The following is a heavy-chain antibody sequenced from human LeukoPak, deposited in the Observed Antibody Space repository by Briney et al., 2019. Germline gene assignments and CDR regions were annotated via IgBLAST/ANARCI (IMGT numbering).Heavy chain of an antibody. CDR1: GFTFSSYS. V-gene: IGHV3-21*01. D-gene: IGHD2-8*01. J-gene: IGHJ3*02. CDR3: ARGSNYAFDM. CDR2: ISSSSSYI. Sequence: GGSLRLSCAASGFTFSSYSMNWVRQAPGKGLEWVSSISSSSSYIYYADSVKGRFTISRDNAKNSLYLQMSSLRDDDTAVYYCARGSNYAFDMWGQGTLVTVSS.